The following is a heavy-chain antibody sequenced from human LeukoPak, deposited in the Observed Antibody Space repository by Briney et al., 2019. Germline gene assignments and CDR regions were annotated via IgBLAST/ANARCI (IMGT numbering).Heavy chain of an antibody. Sequence: SETLSLTCTVSGGSISSYYWSWIRQPAGKGLEWIGRIYTSGSTNYNPSLKSRVTMSVDTSKNQFSLKLSSVTAADTAVYYCARDSITKVRGVIISYYYGMDGWCQGTTVT. CDR2: IYTSGST. CDR1: GGSISSYY. D-gene: IGHD3-10*01. V-gene: IGHV4-4*07. CDR3: ARDSITKVRGVIISYYYGMDG. J-gene: IGHJ6*02.